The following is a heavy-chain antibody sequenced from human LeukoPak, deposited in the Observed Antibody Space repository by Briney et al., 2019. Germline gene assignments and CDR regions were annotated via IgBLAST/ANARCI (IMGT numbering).Heavy chain of an antibody. CDR1: GFSFSSYA. V-gene: IGHV3-23*01. D-gene: IGHD6-6*01. Sequence: PGGSLRLSCAGSGFSFSSYAMTWVRQAPGKGLEWVSVISDSGSVTYYADSVKGRFTISRDNSKNTLYLQMNSLRAEDTAVYYCASSSIAARRLYYWGQGTLVTVSS. CDR3: ASSSIAARRLYY. CDR2: ISDSGSVT. J-gene: IGHJ4*02.